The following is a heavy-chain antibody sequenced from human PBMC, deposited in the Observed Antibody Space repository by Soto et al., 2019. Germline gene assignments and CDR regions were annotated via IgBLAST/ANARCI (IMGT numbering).Heavy chain of an antibody. J-gene: IGHJ4*02. CDR1: GYTFSNYY. CDR2: INPSGGST. D-gene: IGHD4-4*01. CDR3: ARYDYNGYYFDY. V-gene: IGHV1-46*01. Sequence: ASVKVSCKASGYTFSNYYMHWVRQAPGQGHEWMGIINPSGGSTTYAQKFQGRVTMTRDTSTSTVYMELSSLRSEDTAVYYCARYDYNGYYFDYWGQGPLVTXSS.